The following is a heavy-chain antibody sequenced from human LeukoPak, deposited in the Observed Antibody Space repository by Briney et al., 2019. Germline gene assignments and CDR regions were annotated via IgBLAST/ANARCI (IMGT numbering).Heavy chain of an antibody. D-gene: IGHD6-19*01. V-gene: IGHV4-4*02. Sequence: SGTLSLTCAVSGGSISSSNWWSWVRPPPGKGLEWIGEIYHSGSTNYNPSLQSRVTISVDKSNNHFSLRLTSVTAADTAVYYCATNGWYCLDHWGQGALVTVSS. CDR2: IYHSGST. CDR1: GGSISSSNW. CDR3: ATNGWYCLDH. J-gene: IGHJ4*02.